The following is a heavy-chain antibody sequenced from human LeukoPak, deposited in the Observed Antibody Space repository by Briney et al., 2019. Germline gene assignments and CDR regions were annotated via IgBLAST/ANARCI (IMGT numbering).Heavy chain of an antibody. Sequence: GASVKVSCKASGYTFTGYYMHWVRQAPGQGLEWMGWINPNSGGTNYVQKFQGRVTMTRDTSISTAYMELSRLRSDDTAVYYCARADSIVWFGELSFDPWGQGTLVTVSS. D-gene: IGHD3-10*01. J-gene: IGHJ5*02. V-gene: IGHV1-2*02. CDR1: GYTFTGYY. CDR2: INPNSGGT. CDR3: ARADSIVWFGELSFDP.